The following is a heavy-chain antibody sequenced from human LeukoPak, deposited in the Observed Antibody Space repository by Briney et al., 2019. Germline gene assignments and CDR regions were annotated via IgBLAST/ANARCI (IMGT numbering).Heavy chain of an antibody. Sequence: GGSLRLSCVASGFTFDDQAMHWVRQAPGRGLEWVSLISGDGGSTYCADSVKGRFTITRDNSKNSLYLQMNSLRTEDTALYFCAKDRYCSSTSCYAPFDSWGQGTLVTVSS. J-gene: IGHJ4*02. CDR3: AKDRYCSSTSCYAPFDS. CDR2: ISGDGGST. CDR1: GFTFDDQA. V-gene: IGHV3-43*02. D-gene: IGHD2-2*01.